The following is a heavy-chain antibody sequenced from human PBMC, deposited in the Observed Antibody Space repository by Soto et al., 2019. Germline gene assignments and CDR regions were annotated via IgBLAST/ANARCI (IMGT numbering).Heavy chain of an antibody. CDR1: GFTFSNFW. Sequence: VESGGGVVHPGTALRLSCSASGFTFSNFWMHWARQVPGQGLVWVARISGDGTSVTYADSVKGRATIPGDNVRSSVYLQLAGLRSEDTGICHCLRGLDSYVDLWGRGTQVTVSS. V-gene: IGHV3-74*03. CDR3: LRGLDSYVDL. CDR2: ISGDGTSV. J-gene: IGHJ2*01. D-gene: IGHD2-15*01.